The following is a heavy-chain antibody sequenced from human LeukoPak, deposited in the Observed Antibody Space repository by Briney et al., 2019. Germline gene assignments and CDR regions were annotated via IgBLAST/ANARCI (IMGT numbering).Heavy chain of an antibody. J-gene: IGHJ4*02. V-gene: IGHV3-49*04. D-gene: IGHD6-19*01. CDR3: TRHSSAWAFDY. CDR1: GGSFSGYY. Sequence: LTCAVYGGSFSGYYWSWVRQAPGKGLEWVGFIRSKAYGGTTEYAASVKGRFTISRDDSKSIAYLQMNSLKTEDTAVYYCTRHSSAWAFDYWGQGTLVTVSS. CDR2: IRSKAYGGTT.